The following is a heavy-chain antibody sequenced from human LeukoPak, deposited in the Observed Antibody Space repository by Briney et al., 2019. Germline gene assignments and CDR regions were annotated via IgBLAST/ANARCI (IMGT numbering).Heavy chain of an antibody. Sequence: PGESLRLSCEAPGFTFSNYAMSWVRQAPGKGLEWVSSISGSSDNTNYADSVKGRFTISRDNSKNILYLQMNSLRAEDTAVYYCARVNYYDSSGYYYSRCYFDYWGQGTLVTVSS. J-gene: IGHJ4*02. CDR1: GFTFSNYA. D-gene: IGHD3-22*01. CDR3: ARVNYYDSSGYYYSRCYFDY. CDR2: ISGSSDNT. V-gene: IGHV3-23*01.